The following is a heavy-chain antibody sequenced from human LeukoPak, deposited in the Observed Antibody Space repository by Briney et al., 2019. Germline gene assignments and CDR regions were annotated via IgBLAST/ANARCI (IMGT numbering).Heavy chain of an antibody. Sequence: GGSLRLSCAASGFTFSSYSMNWVRQAPGKGLEWVSSISSSSSYIYYADSVKGRFTISRDNAKNSLYLQMNSLRAEDTAVYYCARVGSGSYDYVWGSYRPYYFDYWGQGTLVTVSS. V-gene: IGHV3-21*01. CDR3: ARVGSGSYDYVWGSYRPYYFDY. D-gene: IGHD3-16*02. CDR2: ISSSSSYI. CDR1: GFTFSSYS. J-gene: IGHJ4*02.